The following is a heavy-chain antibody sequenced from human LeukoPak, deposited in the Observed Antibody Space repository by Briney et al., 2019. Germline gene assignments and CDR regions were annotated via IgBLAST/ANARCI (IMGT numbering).Heavy chain of an antibody. CDR3: AREDWNDVKEGLEGY. V-gene: IGHV1-46*03. Sequence: ASVKVSCKASGHTFTSYYMHWVRQAPGQGLEWMGIINPSGGSTSYAQKFQGRVTMTRDTSTSTVYMELSSLRSEDTAVYYCAREDWNDVKEGLEGYWGQGTLVTVSS. J-gene: IGHJ4*02. CDR2: INPSGGST. D-gene: IGHD1-1*01. CDR1: GHTFTSYY.